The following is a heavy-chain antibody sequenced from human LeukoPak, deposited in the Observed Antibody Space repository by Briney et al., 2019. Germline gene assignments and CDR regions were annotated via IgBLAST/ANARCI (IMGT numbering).Heavy chain of an antibody. J-gene: IGHJ6*03. CDR3: ASFSVSGDYMDV. D-gene: IGHD1-26*01. V-gene: IGHV4-4*09. CDR1: GGSISSYY. Sequence: LETLSLTCTVSGGSISSYYWSWIRQPPGKGLEWIGYIYTSGSTNYNPSLKSRVTISVDTSRNQFSLKLSSVTAADTAVYYCASFSVSGDYMDVWGKGTTVTVSS. CDR2: IYTSGST.